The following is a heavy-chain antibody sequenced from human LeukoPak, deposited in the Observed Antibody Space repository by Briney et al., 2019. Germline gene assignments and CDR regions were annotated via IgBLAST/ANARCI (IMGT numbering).Heavy chain of an antibody. CDR3: AREDY. CDR1: GFTFSSYA. J-gene: IGHJ4*02. Sequence: GRSLRLSCAASGFTFSSYAMHWVRQAPGKGLEWVAFIWYDGSNKYYADSVKGRFTISRDNSKNTLYLQMNSLRAEDTAVYYCAREDYWGQGTLVTVSS. CDR2: IWYDGSNK. V-gene: IGHV3-30*19.